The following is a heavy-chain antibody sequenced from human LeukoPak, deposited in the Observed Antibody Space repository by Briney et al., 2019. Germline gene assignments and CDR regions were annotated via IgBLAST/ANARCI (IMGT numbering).Heavy chain of an antibody. V-gene: IGHV1-3*01. CDR2: INAGNGDT. J-gene: IGHJ4*02. Sequence: ASVKVSCKASGYTFTTYTMHWVRQAPGQRLEWMGWINAGNGDTKYSQKFQGRVIITRDTSASTAYLELSSLRSEDSAVYYCARAFAVAAATDYWGQGTLVTVSS. D-gene: IGHD6-19*01. CDR3: ARAFAVAAATDY. CDR1: GYTFTTYT.